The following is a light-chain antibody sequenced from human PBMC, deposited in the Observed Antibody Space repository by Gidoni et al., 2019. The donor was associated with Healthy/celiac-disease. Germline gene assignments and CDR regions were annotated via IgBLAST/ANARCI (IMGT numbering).Light chain of an antibody. CDR1: SLRSYY. Sequence: SSELTQDPAVSVALGQTVRITCQGDSLRSYYASWYQQKPGQAPVLVIHGKNNRPSGIPDRFSGSSSGNTASLTITGAQAEDEADYDCNSRDSSGNHLEVFGGGTKLTV. CDR3: NSRDSSGNHLEV. CDR2: GKN. J-gene: IGLJ3*02. V-gene: IGLV3-19*01.